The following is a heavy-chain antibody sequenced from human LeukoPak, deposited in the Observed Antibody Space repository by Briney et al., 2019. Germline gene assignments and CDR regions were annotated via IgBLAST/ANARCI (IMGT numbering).Heavy chain of an antibody. CDR2: INWDGGTT. V-gene: IGHV3-43D*04. CDR3: TKENNWNGNWFDP. Sequence: GGSLRFSCAASGFTFDDSAMHWVRQAPGKGLEWLSLINWDGGTTYYADSVKGRFTISRDNSKNSLYLQMNSLRVEDTALYYCTKENNWNGNWFDPWGQGTLVTVSS. D-gene: IGHD1-20*01. CDR1: GFTFDDSA. J-gene: IGHJ5*02.